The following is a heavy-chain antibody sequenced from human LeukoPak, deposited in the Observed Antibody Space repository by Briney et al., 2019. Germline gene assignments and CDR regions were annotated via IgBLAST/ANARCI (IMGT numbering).Heavy chain of an antibody. Sequence: ASETLSLTCAVYGGSFSGYYWSWIRQPPGKGLEWIGEINHSGSTNYNPSLKSRVTISVDTSKNQLSLKLSSLTAADTAVYYCARHLRWRTSFSPFDYWGQGTLVTVSS. V-gene: IGHV4-34*01. CDR3: ARHLRWRTSFSPFDY. CDR1: GGSFSGYY. CDR2: INHSGST. D-gene: IGHD3-3*01. J-gene: IGHJ4*02.